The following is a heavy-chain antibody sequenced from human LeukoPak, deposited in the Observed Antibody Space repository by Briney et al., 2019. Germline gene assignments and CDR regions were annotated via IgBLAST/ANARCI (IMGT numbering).Heavy chain of an antibody. Sequence: SETLSLTCSVSGGSISNYYWSWIRQPAGKGLEWIGRISTSGKIHYNPSLKSRVTMSVDTSKNQFSLKLSSVTAADTAAYYCARGRDVAVPAAHFDYWGQGTLVTVSS. CDR1: GGSISNYY. D-gene: IGHD2-2*01. CDR3: ARGRDVAVPAAHFDY. V-gene: IGHV4-4*07. J-gene: IGHJ4*02. CDR2: ISTSGKI.